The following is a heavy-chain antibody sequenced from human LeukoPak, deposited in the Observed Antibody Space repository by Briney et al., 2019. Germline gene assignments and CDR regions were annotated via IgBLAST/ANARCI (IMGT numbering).Heavy chain of an antibody. CDR1: GRSISSHY. CDR2: IYYRGST. D-gene: IGHD2-2*02. CDR3: ARGGCSSTSCYTEGAFDI. J-gene: IGHJ3*02. V-gene: IGHV4-59*11. Sequence: SETLSVTCTVSGRSISSHYWSWIREPPGKGLEGLGYIYYRGSTNYNPSLKSRVTISVDTSKNQFSLKLSSVTAADTAVYYCARGGCSSTSCYTEGAFDIWGQGTMVTVSS.